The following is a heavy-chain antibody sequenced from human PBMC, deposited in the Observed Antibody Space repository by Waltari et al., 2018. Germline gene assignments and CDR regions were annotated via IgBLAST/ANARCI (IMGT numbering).Heavy chain of an antibody. CDR1: GGSISSYY. D-gene: IGHD3-3*01. CDR3: AGSSNFGIYGLDV. J-gene: IGHJ6*02. Sequence: QVQLQESGPGLVKPSETLSLICNVSGGSISSYYWNWIRQPAGKGLEWIGRIYASGSTSYNPALDSRISMSVDTSKNHFSLKLSSVTAADTGVYYCAGSSNFGIYGLDVWGQGTTVVVSS. V-gene: IGHV4-4*07. CDR2: IYASGST.